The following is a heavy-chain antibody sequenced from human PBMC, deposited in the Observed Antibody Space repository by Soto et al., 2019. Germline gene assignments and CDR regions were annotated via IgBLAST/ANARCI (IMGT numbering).Heavy chain of an antibody. J-gene: IGHJ6*02. V-gene: IGHV3-30*09. CDR3: ARRAWHSYYAIDV. D-gene: IGHD1-26*01. CDR2: IAYDGSEK. CDR1: GFKFTDFA. Sequence: GQLVESGGGEVQPGRSLRLSCAASGFKFTDFALHWVRQAPGKGLEWVAIIAYDGSEKHYADSVRGPFAISRDNPKNTLYLEMNRLRPEDTAVYFCARRAWHSYYAIDVWGQGTTVTVFS.